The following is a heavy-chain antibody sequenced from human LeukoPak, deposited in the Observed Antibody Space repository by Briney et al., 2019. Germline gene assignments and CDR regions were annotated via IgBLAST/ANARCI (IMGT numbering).Heavy chain of an antibody. CDR2: INPNSGGT. D-gene: IGHD3-10*01. CDR1: GYTFTDYY. J-gene: IGHJ4*02. CDR3: ARDEGSGRLTDS. V-gene: IGHV1-2*02. Sequence: ASVNVSCKASGYTFTDYYMHCVRQAPGQGLEWMGWINPNSGGTNSAQNFQGRVTMTRDTSISTAYMELNRLRSEDTAVYYCARDEGSGRLTDSWGQGTLVTVSS.